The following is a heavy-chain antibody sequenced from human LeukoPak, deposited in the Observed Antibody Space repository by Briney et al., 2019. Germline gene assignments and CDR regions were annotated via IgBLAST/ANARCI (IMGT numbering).Heavy chain of an antibody. J-gene: IGHJ4*02. CDR2: ISHDGSNG. Sequence: PGGSLRLSRAAAGFTFSSYGMHWVRQAPGKGLEWVAGISHDGSNGYYADSVKGRLTISRDNFKNTVYLQMNSLRGDDTAVYYCTKAEPPSSIVAAFPDHWGQGTSVTVSA. V-gene: IGHV3-30*18. CDR3: TKAEPPSSIVAAFPDH. D-gene: IGHD2-21*01. CDR1: GFTFSSYG.